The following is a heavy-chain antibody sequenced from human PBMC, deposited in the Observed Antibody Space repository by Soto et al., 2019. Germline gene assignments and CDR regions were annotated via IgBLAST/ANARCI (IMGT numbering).Heavy chain of an antibody. V-gene: IGHV3-11*01. CDR3: ATDPDSRSYYGMDV. Sequence: QVQLVESGGGLVKPGGSLRLSCAASGFTFSDYYMSWVRQAPGKGLECVSYISPSSNIIHYADSVKGRFTISRDNGKNSPELQMNSLRAEDTAVYYCATDPDSRSYYGMDVWGQGTTVTVSS. CDR2: ISPSSNII. J-gene: IGHJ6*02. CDR1: GFTFSDYY. D-gene: IGHD3-22*01.